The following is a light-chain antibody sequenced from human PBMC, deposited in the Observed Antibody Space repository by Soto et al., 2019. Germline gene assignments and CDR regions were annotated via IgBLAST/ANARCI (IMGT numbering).Light chain of an antibody. J-gene: IGLJ2*01. CDR1: SSDVGGHNY. V-gene: IGLV2-8*01. CDR2: EVT. Sequence: QSALTQPPSASGSPGQSVTISCTGTSSDVGGHNYVSWYQQYPGKAPKLITYEVTKRPSGVPDRFSGSKSVNTASLTVSGLQAEDEADYYCSSYAGSMNLIFGGGTKLTVL. CDR3: SSYAGSMNLI.